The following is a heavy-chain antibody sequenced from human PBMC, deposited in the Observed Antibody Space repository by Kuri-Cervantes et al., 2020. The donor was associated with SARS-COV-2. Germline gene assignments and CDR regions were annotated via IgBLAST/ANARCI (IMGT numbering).Heavy chain of an antibody. D-gene: IGHD2-15*01. J-gene: IGHJ4*02. CDR3: ARDRIGVHDS. V-gene: IGHV3-15*01. CDR2: IKSKTDGGTT. CDR1: GFTFSNAW. Sequence: GGSLRLSCAASGFTFSNAWMSWVRQAPGKGLEWVGRIKSKTDGGTTDYAAPVKGRFTISRDNSKNTLYLQMSSLGAEDTAMYYCARDRIGVHDSWGQGTLVTVSS.